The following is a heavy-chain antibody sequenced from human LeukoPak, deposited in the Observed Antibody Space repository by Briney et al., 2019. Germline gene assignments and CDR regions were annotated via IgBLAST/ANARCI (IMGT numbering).Heavy chain of an antibody. V-gene: IGHV1-69*05. Sequence: ASVKVSCKASGGTLDNYGINWVRQAPGQGLEWMGGTVPMLDTINYAQKFQGRVTITTDESTSTVYMELSGLRSEDTAVYYCATDNSGSYYGAFDIWGQGTMVTVSS. J-gene: IGHJ3*02. CDR3: ATDNSGSYYGAFDI. D-gene: IGHD1-26*01. CDR1: GGTLDNYG. CDR2: TVPMLDTI.